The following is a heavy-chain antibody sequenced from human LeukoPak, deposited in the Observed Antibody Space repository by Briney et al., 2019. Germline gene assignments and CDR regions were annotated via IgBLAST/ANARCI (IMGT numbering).Heavy chain of an antibody. CDR2: ITSTSYI. CDR3: ARDTNYYDTSGYYSGSDFDY. Sequence: GGSLTLSCAASGFTFSTYTMNWVRQAPGKGLEWVSSITSTSYIYYSDSVKGRFTISRDDAKKSLFLQMSSLRAEDTAVYYCARDTNYYDTSGYYSGSDFDYWGQGTLVTVSS. V-gene: IGHV3-21*01. CDR1: GFTFSTYT. D-gene: IGHD3-22*01. J-gene: IGHJ4*02.